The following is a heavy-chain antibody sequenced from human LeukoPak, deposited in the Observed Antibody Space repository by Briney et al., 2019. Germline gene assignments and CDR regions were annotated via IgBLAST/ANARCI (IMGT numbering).Heavy chain of an antibody. V-gene: IGHV3-11*01. CDR1: GFTFSDHS. CDR2: ISAGGSLK. J-gene: IGHJ4*02. CDR3: AKEIFSGLLYIDY. Sequence: GGSLRLSCAASGFTFSDHSMTWIRQAPGQGLEFISYISAGGSLKYSADSVRGRFTISRDNADNSLYLQMNSLRPEDMAVYYCAKEIFSGLLYIDYWGQGTLVTVSS. D-gene: IGHD5-12*01.